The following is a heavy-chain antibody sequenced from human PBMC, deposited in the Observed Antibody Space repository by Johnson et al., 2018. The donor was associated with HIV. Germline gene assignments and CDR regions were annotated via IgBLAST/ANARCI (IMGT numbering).Heavy chain of an antibody. V-gene: IGHV3-23*04. CDR3: AKEKLELRNGDAFDI. CDR2: ISGSGHST. Sequence: VQLVESGGGLVQPGGSLRLSCAASVFTFSSFAMSWVRQAPGKGLEWVSAISGSGHSTYYADSVKGRFTISRDSSKNTLYLQMNSLRADETAVYYCAKEKLELRNGDAFDIGGQGTMVTVSS. D-gene: IGHD1-7*01. J-gene: IGHJ3*02. CDR1: VFTFSSFA.